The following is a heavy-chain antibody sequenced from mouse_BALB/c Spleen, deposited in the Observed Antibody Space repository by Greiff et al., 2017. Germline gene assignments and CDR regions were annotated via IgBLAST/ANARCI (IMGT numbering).Heavy chain of an antibody. V-gene: IGHV1S56*01. CDR1: GYTFTSYY. Sequence: QVQLQQSGPELVKPGASVKMSCKASGYTFTSYYIHWVKQRPGQGLEWIGWIYPGDGSTKYNEKFKGKTTLTADKSSSTAYMLLSSLTSEDSAIYFCARRVVATPYFDVWGAGTTVTVSS. D-gene: IGHD1-1*01. J-gene: IGHJ1*01. CDR2: IYPGDGST. CDR3: ARRVVATPYFDV.